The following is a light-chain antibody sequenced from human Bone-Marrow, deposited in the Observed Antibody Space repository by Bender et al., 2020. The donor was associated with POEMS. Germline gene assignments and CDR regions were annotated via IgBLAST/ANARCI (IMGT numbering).Light chain of an antibody. CDR2: EVT. V-gene: IGLV2-14*02. CDR3: AVWDGRLSAMV. J-gene: IGLJ3*02. CDR1: SNDIGSYDH. Sequence: QSALTQPASVSGSPGQSITISCTGTSNDIGSYDHVCWYQQHPGKAPKLMIYEVTERPSGVPDRFSGSKSGNTASLTVSGLQAEDEADYYCAVWDGRLSAMVFGGGTKVTVL.